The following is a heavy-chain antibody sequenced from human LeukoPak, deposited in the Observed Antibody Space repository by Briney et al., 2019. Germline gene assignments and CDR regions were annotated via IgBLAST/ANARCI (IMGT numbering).Heavy chain of an antibody. CDR3: ARSSYTLHFDY. Sequence: PGGSLRLSCAASGFSFSSYWMHWVRQAPGRGLVWVSRLNSDGGGGTYADFVKGRFTISRDNAKNTLCLQMNSLSAEDTAVYFCARSSYTLHFDYWGQGTLVTVSS. J-gene: IGHJ4*02. CDR2: LNSDGGGG. V-gene: IGHV3-74*01. CDR1: GFSFSSYW.